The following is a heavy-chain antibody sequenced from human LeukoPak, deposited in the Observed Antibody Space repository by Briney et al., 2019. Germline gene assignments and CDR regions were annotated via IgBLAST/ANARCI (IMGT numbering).Heavy chain of an antibody. Sequence: GASVKVSCKASGYTFTGYYMHWVRQAPGQGLEWMGWINPNSGGTNYAQKFQGRVTMTRDTSISTAYMELSRLRSDDTAVYYCARDSSPHDILTGYYIGVEQTFDYWGQGTLVTVSS. CDR3: ARDSSPHDILTGYYIGVEQTFDY. J-gene: IGHJ4*02. CDR2: INPNSGGT. V-gene: IGHV1-2*02. CDR1: GYTFTGYY. D-gene: IGHD3-9*01.